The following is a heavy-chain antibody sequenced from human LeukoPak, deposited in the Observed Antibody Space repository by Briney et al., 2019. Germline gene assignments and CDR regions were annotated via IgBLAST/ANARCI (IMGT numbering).Heavy chain of an antibody. J-gene: IGHJ4*02. CDR1: VYTFTGYF. V-gene: IGHV1-2*02. CDR2: INPNSGGT. Sequence: GASVKVSCKTSVYTFTGYFIHWVRQAPGQGLEWMGWINPNSGGTSNLQKFQGRVAMTRDTSISTAYMDLSRLRSDDTAVYYCARGRAGDYFDYWGQGTLVTVSS. CDR3: ARGRAGDYFDY.